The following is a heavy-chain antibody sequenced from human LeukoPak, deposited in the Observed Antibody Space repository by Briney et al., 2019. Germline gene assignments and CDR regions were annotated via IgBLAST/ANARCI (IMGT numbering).Heavy chain of an antibody. CDR1: GYTFTTYD. D-gene: IGHD3-3*01. V-gene: IGHV1-18*01. Sequence: ASVKVSCKASGYTFTTYDISWERQAPGQGVEWVGWNSTNNGNTNYAQEIRGRVTLTTDTSTSTAYMELSSLRSEDTAVYYCARDPYYDSWFDPWGQGTLVTVSS. J-gene: IGHJ5*02. CDR2: NSTNNGNT. CDR3: ARDPYYDSWFDP.